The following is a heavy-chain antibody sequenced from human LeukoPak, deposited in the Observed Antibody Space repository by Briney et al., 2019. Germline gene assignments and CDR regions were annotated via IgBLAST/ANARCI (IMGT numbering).Heavy chain of an antibody. V-gene: IGHV5-10-1*01. Sequence: GESLKISCKGSGYSFTSYWISWVRQMPGKGLEWMGRTDPSDSYTNYSPSFQGHVTISADKSISTAYLQWSSLKASDTAMYYCASDTSGYSYGFAWFDPWGQGTLVTVSS. CDR1: GYSFTSYW. CDR2: TDPSDSYT. CDR3: ASDTSGYSYGFAWFDP. D-gene: IGHD5-18*01. J-gene: IGHJ5*02.